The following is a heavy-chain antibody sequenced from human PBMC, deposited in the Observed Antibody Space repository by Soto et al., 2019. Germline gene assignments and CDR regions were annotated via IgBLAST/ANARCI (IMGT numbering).Heavy chain of an antibody. J-gene: IGHJ6*02. CDR2: ISSSGSTI. D-gene: IGHD5-18*01. CDR3: ARAKGGYVPLGYYYGMDV. Sequence: WGSLKLCCAASGLTLSFYYMVLICEAAWKGLEWVSYISSSGSTIYYADSVKGRFSISRDSDKNSLYLQMNSLRAEDTAVYYCARAKGGYVPLGYYYGMDVWGQGTTVTVSS. CDR1: GLTLSFYY. V-gene: IGHV3-11*01.